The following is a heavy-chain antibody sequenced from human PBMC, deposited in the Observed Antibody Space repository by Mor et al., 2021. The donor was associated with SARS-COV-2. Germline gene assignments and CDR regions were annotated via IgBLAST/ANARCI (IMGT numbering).Heavy chain of an antibody. D-gene: IGHD3-22*01. CDR2: INSDGSST. J-gene: IGHJ4*02. V-gene: IGHV3-74*01. Sequence: VSRINSDGSSTSYADSVKGRFTISRDNAKNTLYLQMNSLRAEDTAVYYCARDYSSGPFDYWGQGTLVT. CDR3: ARDYSSGPFDY.